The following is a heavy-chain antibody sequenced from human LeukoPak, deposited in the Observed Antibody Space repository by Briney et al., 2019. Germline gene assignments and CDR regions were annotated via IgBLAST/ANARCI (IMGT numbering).Heavy chain of an antibody. Sequence: PGGSLRLSCAASGFTFSSYAMSWVRQAPGKGLEWVSTINSGGNTYYADSEKGRFTISRDNAKNTLFLQMNSLRVEDTAVYYCSKDPPISAAGPRYSDRWGQGTLVTVSS. J-gene: IGHJ4*02. V-gene: IGHV3-23*01. CDR2: INSGGNT. CDR3: SKDPPISAAGPRYSDR. D-gene: IGHD6-13*01. CDR1: GFTFSSYA.